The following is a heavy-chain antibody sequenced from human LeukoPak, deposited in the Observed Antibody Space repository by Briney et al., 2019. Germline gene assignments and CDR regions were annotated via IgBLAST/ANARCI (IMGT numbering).Heavy chain of an antibody. CDR1: GGSFSGYY. V-gene: IGHV4-34*01. D-gene: IGHD4-17*01. CDR3: ARDYYGDYRD. J-gene: IGHJ4*02. Sequence: SETLSLTCAVYGGSFSGYYWSWIRQPPGKGLEWIGEINHSGSTNYNPSLKSRVTISVDTSKNQFSLKLSSVTAADTAVYYCARDYYGDYRDWGQGTLVTVSS. CDR2: INHSGST.